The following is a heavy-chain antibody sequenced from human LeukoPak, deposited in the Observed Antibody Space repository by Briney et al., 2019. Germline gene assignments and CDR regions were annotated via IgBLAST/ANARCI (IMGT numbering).Heavy chain of an antibody. CDR3: AMLGYSSGWDPSDY. CDR1: GYTLTELS. Sequence: ASVKVSCKVSGYTLTELSMHWVRQAPGRGLEWMGGFDPEDGETIYAQKFQGRVTMTEDTSTDTAYMELSSLRSEDTAVYYCAMLGYSSGWDPSDYWGQGTLVTVSS. J-gene: IGHJ4*02. CDR2: FDPEDGET. D-gene: IGHD6-19*01. V-gene: IGHV1-24*01.